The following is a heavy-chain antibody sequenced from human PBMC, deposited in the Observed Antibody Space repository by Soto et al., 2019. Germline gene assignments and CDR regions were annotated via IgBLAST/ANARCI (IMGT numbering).Heavy chain of an antibody. V-gene: IGHV1-2*02. CDR3: ARDLGGYDLYGRVT. Sequence: ASVKVSCKTSGDTFTDSSMHWVRQAPGQGLEWMGWSNRNSGDTNYAEKFRGRVTMARDTSIITAYMELNRLKSDDTGVYYCARDLGGYDLYGRVTWGQGTLGTVSS. CDR1: GDTFTDSS. CDR2: SNRNSGDT. J-gene: IGHJ5*02. D-gene: IGHD5-12*01.